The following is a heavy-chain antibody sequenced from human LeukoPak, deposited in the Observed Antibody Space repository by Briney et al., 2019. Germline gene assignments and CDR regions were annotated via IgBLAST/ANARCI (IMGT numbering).Heavy chain of an antibody. D-gene: IGHD1-26*01. CDR1: GFTFSSFE. CDR2: ISSSGTTI. Sequence: GGSLRLSCAASGFTFSSFEMNWVRQAPGKGLECVSYISSSGTTIYYADSVKGRFTISRDNAKNSLYLQMNSLRAEDTAVYFCARASIVGAFYFDYWGQGALVTVSS. V-gene: IGHV3-48*03. J-gene: IGHJ4*02. CDR3: ARASIVGAFYFDY.